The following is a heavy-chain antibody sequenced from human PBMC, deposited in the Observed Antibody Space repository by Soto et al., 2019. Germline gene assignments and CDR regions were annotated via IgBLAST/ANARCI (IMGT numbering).Heavy chain of an antibody. V-gene: IGHV3-30*18. CDR1: GFTFSSYG. J-gene: IGHJ6*02. CDR2: ISYDGSNK. Sequence: PGGSLRLSCAASGFTFSSYGMHWVRQAPGKGLEWVAVISYDGSNKYYADSVKGRFTISRDNSKNTLYLQMNSLRAEDTAVYYYAKDPYSNSYYYYGMDVWGQGTTVTVSS. CDR3: AKDPYSNSYYYYGMDV. D-gene: IGHD4-4*01.